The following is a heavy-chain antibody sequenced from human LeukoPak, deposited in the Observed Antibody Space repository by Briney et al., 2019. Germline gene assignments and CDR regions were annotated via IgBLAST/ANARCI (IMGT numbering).Heavy chain of an antibody. CDR1: GFTFSTYA. J-gene: IGHJ4*02. CDR3: VRSDGIVGATCFDY. V-gene: IGHV3-64D*09. CDR2: ISSNGGST. Sequence: PGGSLRLSCSASGFTFSTYAMHWVRQAPGKGLEYVSAISSNGGSTYYADSVKGRFTISRDNSKNTLYLQMSSLRAEDTAVYYCVRSDGIVGATCFDYWGQGPLVTVSS. D-gene: IGHD1-26*01.